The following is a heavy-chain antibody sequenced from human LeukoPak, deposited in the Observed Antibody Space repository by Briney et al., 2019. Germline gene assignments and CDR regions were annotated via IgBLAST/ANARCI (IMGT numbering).Heavy chain of an antibody. D-gene: IGHD3-9*01. J-gene: IGHJ4*02. CDR2: IYTSGST. CDR3: ARETRNKNYDILTGYYTYYFDY. Sequence: PSETLSLTCTVSGGSISSSSYYWSWIRQPAGKGLEWIGRIYTSGSTNYNPSLKSRVTISVDTSKNQFSLKLSSVTAADTAVYYCARETRNKNYDILTGYYTYYFDYWGQGTLVTVSS. CDR1: GGSISSSSYY. V-gene: IGHV4-61*02.